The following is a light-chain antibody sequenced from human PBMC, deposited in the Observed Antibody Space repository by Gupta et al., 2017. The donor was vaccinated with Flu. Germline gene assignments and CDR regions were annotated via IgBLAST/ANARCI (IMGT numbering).Light chain of an antibody. V-gene: IGLV1-47*01. J-gene: IGLJ2*01. Sequence: QSVLTQPPSVSGTPGQRVTISCSGGRSHIGSNHVYWYQQVPGAAPKLLFYRNNQRPAGVPVRFSVSKSGTAASLAISGLVEEEEADYYCATGHDNCNVVFGAGTKLTVL. CDR3: ATGHDNCNVV. CDR1: RSHIGSNH. CDR2: RNN.